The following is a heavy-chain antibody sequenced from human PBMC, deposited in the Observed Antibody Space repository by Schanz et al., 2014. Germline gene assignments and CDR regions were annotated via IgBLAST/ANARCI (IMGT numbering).Heavy chain of an antibody. V-gene: IGHV1-46*01. J-gene: IGHJ6*02. CDR1: GYTFTTYY. Sequence: QVQLVQSGAEVKKPGASVKVYCKASGYTFTTYYLHWVRQAPGQGLEWMGIINPTGGSTTYAEKFLGRVTMTSDTSTSTVYMELSRLRSEDTAVYYCASALTTWGGMDVWGQGTTVTVSS. CDR3: ASALTTWGGMDV. CDR2: INPTGGST. D-gene: IGHD4-4*01.